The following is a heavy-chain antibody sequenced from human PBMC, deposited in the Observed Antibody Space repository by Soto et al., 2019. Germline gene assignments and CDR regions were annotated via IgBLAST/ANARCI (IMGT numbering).Heavy chain of an antibody. CDR1: DGSISSGGYY. CDR3: ASSTFGGVIVFDY. V-gene: IGHV4-31*03. D-gene: IGHD3-16*02. Sequence: SETLSLTCTVSDGSISSGGYYWSWIRQHPGKGLEWIGYIYYSGSTYYNPSLKSRVTISVDTSKDQFSLKLSSVTAADTAVYYCASSTFGGVIVFDYWGQGTLVTVSS. J-gene: IGHJ4*02. CDR2: IYYSGST.